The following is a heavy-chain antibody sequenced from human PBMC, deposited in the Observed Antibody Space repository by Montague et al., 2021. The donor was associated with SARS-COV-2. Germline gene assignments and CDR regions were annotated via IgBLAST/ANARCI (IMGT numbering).Heavy chain of an antibody. V-gene: IGHV4-34*01. CDR1: GGSFSGYY. Sequence: SETLSLTCAVYGGSFSGYYCSWIRQPPGKGLEWIGEINHSGSTNXNPSLKSRVTISVDTSKNQFSLKLSSVTAADTAVYYCAIPMVRGFSRAFDIWGQGTMVTVSS. CDR3: AIPMVRGFSRAFDI. D-gene: IGHD3-10*01. CDR2: INHSGST. J-gene: IGHJ3*02.